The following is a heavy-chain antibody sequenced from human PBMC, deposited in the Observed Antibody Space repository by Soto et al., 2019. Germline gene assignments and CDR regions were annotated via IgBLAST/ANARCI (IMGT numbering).Heavy chain of an antibody. Sequence: ASVKVSCKASGYTFTSYGISWVRQAPGQGLEWMGWISAYNGNTNYAQKLQGRVTMTTDTSTSTAYMELRSLRSDDTAVYYCARGFRYDDSSGTLDYWGQGTLVTVSS. CDR1: GYTFTSYG. J-gene: IGHJ4*02. V-gene: IGHV1-18*01. CDR2: ISAYNGNT. D-gene: IGHD3-22*01. CDR3: ARGFRYDDSSGTLDY.